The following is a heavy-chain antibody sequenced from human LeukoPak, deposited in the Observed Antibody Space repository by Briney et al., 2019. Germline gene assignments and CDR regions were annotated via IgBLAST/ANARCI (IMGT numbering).Heavy chain of an antibody. D-gene: IGHD6-13*01. CDR2: IIPIFGTE. Sequence: SVKVSFKASGGTFSSYAIRWGRQAPGQGREWMGGIIPIFGTENYAQKFQGRVTITADESTTTAYMELSSLRSEDTAVYYCARLGQIAAAGHNWFDPWGQGTLVTVSS. J-gene: IGHJ5*02. CDR1: GGTFSSYA. V-gene: IGHV1-69*01. CDR3: ARLGQIAAAGHNWFDP.